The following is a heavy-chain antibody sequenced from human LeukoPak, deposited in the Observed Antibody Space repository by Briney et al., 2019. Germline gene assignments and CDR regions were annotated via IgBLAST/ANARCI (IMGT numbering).Heavy chain of an antibody. CDR1: GYTFTGYY. CDR3: ATRQVGGTYGDYFDH. CDR2: INFNGGGT. J-gene: IGHJ4*02. Sequence: ASVKVSCKASGYTFTGYYMHWVRQAPGQGLEWMGWINFNGGGTNYAQKLQGRVTMTRDTSISTAYMELSRLRSDDTAIYYCATRQVGGTYGDYFDHWGQGTLVTVSS. V-gene: IGHV1-2*02. D-gene: IGHD1-26*01.